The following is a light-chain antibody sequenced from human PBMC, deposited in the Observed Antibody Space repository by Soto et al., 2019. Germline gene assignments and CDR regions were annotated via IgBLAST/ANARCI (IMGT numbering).Light chain of an antibody. J-gene: IGLJ2*01. V-gene: IGLV1-44*01. CDR1: SSNIGINT. CDR2: SDT. CDR3: AAWDDSLSGVV. Sequence: QSVLTQPSSASGTPGQRVTVSCSGSSSNIGINTVNWYRHFPGTAPKLLIYSDTHRPSGVPDRFSGSRSGTSASLAISGLQSEDEADYYCAAWDDSLSGVVFGGGTKVTVL.